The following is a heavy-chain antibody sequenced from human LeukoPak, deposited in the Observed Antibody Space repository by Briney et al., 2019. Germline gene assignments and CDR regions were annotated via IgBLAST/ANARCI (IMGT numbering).Heavy chain of an antibody. CDR3: AREYYDFWSGYHNWFDP. J-gene: IGHJ5*02. V-gene: IGHV1-18*01. D-gene: IGHD3-3*01. CDR2: ISAYNGNT. CDR1: GYTFTSYG. Sequence: ASVKVSCKASGYTFTSYGISRVRQAPGQGLEWMGWISAYNGNTNYAQKLQGRVTMTTDTSTSTAYMELRSLRSDDTAVYYCAREYYDFWSGYHNWFDPWGQGTLVTVSS.